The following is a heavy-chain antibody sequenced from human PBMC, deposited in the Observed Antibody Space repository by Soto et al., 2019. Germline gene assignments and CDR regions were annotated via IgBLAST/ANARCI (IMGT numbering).Heavy chain of an antibody. D-gene: IGHD3-22*01. J-gene: IGHJ4*02. CDR1: GFTFSTYA. CDR3: ARYVRNWYDSSGSVY. CDR2: ISYDGSNK. V-gene: IGHV3-30-3*01. Sequence: QVQLAESGGGVVQPGTSLRLSCAASGFTFSTYAMHWVRQAPGKGLEWISVISYDGSNKYYADSVRGRVTISRDNSQNTLHLQMNRLRTEDTAVYYCARYVRNWYDSSGSVYLGQGILVSVSS.